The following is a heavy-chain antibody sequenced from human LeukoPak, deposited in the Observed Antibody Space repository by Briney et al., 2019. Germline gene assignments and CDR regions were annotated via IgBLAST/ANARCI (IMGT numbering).Heavy chain of an antibody. CDR2: IDHTGST. V-gene: IGHV4-59*01. Sequence: SETLSLTCTVSDDSITIYYWTWIRQPPGKGLEWIGYIDHTGSTNYNPSLNSRVTISRDTSKNHFSLELSSVTAADTAVYYCARSHYDSSGYYAPGLFDPWGQGTLVTVSS. J-gene: IGHJ5*02. CDR1: DDSITIYY. D-gene: IGHD3-22*01. CDR3: ARSHYDSSGYYAPGLFDP.